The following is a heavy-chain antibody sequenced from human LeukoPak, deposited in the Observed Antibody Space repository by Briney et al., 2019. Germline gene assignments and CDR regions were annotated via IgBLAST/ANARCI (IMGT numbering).Heavy chain of an antibody. CDR3: ARNYGGSTMKAFDI. J-gene: IGHJ3*02. CDR2: IYYSGST. CDR1: GGSISSSSSS. D-gene: IGHD4-23*01. V-gene: IGHV4-39*06. Sequence: SETLSLTCIVSGGSISSSSSSWAWIRQPPGRGLEWIGSIYYSGSTYFNPSLKSRVTISIDTSLKLSSVTAADTAVYYCARNYGGSTMKAFDIWGLGTVVTVSS.